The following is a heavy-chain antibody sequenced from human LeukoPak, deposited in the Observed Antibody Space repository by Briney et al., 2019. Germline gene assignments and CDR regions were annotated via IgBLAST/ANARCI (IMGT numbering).Heavy chain of an antibody. CDR3: ARAPPYDFWSGYYTNGWFDP. J-gene: IGHJ5*02. CDR1: GYTFTSYD. Sequence: GASVKVSCKASGYTFTSYDINWVRQATGQGLEWMGWMNPNSGNTGYAQKSQGRVTMTRSTSISTAYMELSSLRSEDTAVYYCARAPPYDFWSGYYTNGWFDPWGQGTLVTVSS. V-gene: IGHV1-8*01. D-gene: IGHD3-3*01. CDR2: MNPNSGNT.